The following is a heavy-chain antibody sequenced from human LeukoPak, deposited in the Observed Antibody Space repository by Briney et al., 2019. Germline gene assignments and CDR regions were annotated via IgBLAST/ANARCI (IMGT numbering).Heavy chain of an antibody. J-gene: IGHJ6*03. V-gene: IGHV1-69*05. CDR2: IIPIFGTA. CDR1: GGTFSSYA. Sequence: GASVKVSCKASGGTFSSYAISWVRQAPGQGLEWMGGIIPIFGTANYAQKFQGRVTITTDESTSTAYMELSSLRSEDTAVYYCARGGKGCQLLYPSYYYYYMDVWGKGTTVTVSS. CDR3: ARGGKGCQLLYPSYYYYYMDV. D-gene: IGHD2-2*02.